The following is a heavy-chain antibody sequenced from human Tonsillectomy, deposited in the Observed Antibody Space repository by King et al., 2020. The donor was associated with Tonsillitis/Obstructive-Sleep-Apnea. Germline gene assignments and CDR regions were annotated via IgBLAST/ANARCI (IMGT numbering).Heavy chain of an antibody. V-gene: IGHV1-18*01. CDR1: GYTFTSYG. CDR2: ISPYNGDT. CDR3: ARDSMSHYYDSSAYYTFDY. J-gene: IGHJ4*02. Sequence: VQLVQSGAEVKKPGASVKVSCKASGYTFTSYGISWVRQAPGQGLEWMGWISPYNGDTNCVQKLKDRVTMTTGTSTSTAYMGVRGLRSDDTAVYYCARDSMSHYYDSSAYYTFDYWGQGTLVTVSS. D-gene: IGHD3-22*01.